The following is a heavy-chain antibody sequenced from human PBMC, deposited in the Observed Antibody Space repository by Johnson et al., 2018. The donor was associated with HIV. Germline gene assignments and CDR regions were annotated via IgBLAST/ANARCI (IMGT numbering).Heavy chain of an antibody. CDR2: ISGTGGTT. J-gene: IGHJ3*02. CDR1: GFTFSSYA. D-gene: IGHD5-12*01. CDR3: AKGRGYDYDAFDI. V-gene: IGHV3-23*04. Sequence: VQLVESGEGVVQPGRSLRLSCAASGFTFSSYAMHWVRQAPGKGLEWVSAISGTGGTTYYADSVRGRFSISRDKSKDTLYLQMSSLRAEDTAVYYCAKGRGYDYDAFDIWGQGTMVTVSS.